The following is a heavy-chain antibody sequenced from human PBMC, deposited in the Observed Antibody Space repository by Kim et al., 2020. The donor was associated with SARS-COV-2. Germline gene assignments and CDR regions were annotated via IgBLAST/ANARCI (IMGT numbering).Heavy chain of an antibody. V-gene: IGHV6-1*01. CDR3: ARVEGRGTHGTTGYYGMDV. CDR2: TYYRSKWYN. CDR1: GDSVSSNSVA. Sequence: SQTLSLTCAISGDSVSSNSVAWNWIRQSPSRGLEWLGRTYYRSKWYNDYAVSVKSRITINPDTSKNQFSLQLNSVIPEDTAVYYCARVEGRGTHGTTGYYGMDVWGPGTTVTLSS. D-gene: IGHD1-1*01. J-gene: IGHJ6*02.